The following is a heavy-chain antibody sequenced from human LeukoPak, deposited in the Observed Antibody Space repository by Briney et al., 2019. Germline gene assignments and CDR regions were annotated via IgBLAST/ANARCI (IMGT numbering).Heavy chain of an antibody. CDR3: ARSRRHYITMIVVANNWFGP. V-gene: IGHV4-34*01. CDR1: GGSFSGYY. J-gene: IGHJ5*02. D-gene: IGHD3-22*01. CDR2: INHSGST. Sequence: SETLSLTCAVYGGSFSGYYWSWIRQPPGKGLEWIGEINHSGSTNYNPSLTSRVTISVDTSKNQFSLKLSSVTAADTAVYYCARSRRHYITMIVVANNWFGPWGQGTLVTVSS.